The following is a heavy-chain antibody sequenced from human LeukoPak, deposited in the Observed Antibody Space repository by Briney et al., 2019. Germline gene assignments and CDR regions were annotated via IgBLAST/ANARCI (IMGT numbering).Heavy chain of an antibody. Sequence: ASVKVSCKASGGTFSSYTISWVRQAPGQGLEWMGRIIPILGIANYAQKFQGRVTITADKSTSTAYVELSSLRSEDTAVYYCARASGSYVGQFDYWGQGTLVTVSS. CDR3: ARASGSYVGQFDY. V-gene: IGHV1-69*02. D-gene: IGHD1-26*01. CDR1: GGTFSSYT. CDR2: IIPILGIA. J-gene: IGHJ4*02.